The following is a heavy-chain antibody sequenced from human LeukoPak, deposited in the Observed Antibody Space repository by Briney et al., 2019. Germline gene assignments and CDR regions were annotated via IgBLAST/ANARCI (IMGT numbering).Heavy chain of an antibody. J-gene: IGHJ4*02. D-gene: IGHD7-27*01. CDR3: ARENWVFDY. CDR2: VYRSGST. Sequence: KPSETLSLTCVVSGYSISSGYHLGWIRQPPGEGLEWIGSVYRSGSTYYNPSLKSRVTIPVDTSKNQISLRVRSVTAADTAVYYCARENWVFDYWGQGILVTVSS. CDR1: GYSISSGYH. V-gene: IGHV4-38-2*02.